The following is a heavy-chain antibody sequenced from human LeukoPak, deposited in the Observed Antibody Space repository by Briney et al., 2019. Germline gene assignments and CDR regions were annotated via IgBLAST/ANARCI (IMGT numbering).Heavy chain of an antibody. Sequence: SETLSLTCAVYGGSFSGYYCSWIRQPPGKGLEWIGEINHSGSTNYNPSLKSRVTISVDTSKNQFSLKLSSVTAADTAVYYCARGGVTNDSSGYYYRLDYWGQGTLVTVSS. J-gene: IGHJ4*02. D-gene: IGHD3-22*01. V-gene: IGHV4-34*01. CDR2: INHSGST. CDR3: ARGGVTNDSSGYYYRLDY. CDR1: GGSFSGYY.